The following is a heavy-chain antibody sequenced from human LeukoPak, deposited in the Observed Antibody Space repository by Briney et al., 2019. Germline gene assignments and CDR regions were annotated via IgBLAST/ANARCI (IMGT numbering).Heavy chain of an antibody. Sequence: ASVKVSCKASGYTFTDYYMHWVRQAPGQGLEWMGWINPSSGGTNYAQKFQGRVAMTRDTSISTAYMELNRLRSDDTAVYYCASGFMGYDRSGYYDDAFDIWGQGTMVTVSS. D-gene: IGHD3-22*01. J-gene: IGHJ3*02. V-gene: IGHV1-2*02. CDR2: INPSSGGT. CDR1: GYTFTDYY. CDR3: ASGFMGYDRSGYYDDAFDI.